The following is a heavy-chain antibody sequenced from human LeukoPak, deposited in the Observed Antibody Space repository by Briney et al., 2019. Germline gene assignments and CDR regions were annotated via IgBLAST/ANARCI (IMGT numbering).Heavy chain of an antibody. CDR3: AKLRELVTYYYYYGLDA. D-gene: IGHD1-1*01. CDR1: GFTFSNYG. J-gene: IGHJ6*02. V-gene: IGHV3-30*18. Sequence: PGGSLRLSCAASGFTFSNYGMHWVRQAPGKGLEWVALISYDGVNKYYADSVKGRFTISRDNSKNTLYLRMNSLRVEDTALYYCAKLRELVTYYYYYGLDAWGQGTTVTVSS. CDR2: ISYDGVNK.